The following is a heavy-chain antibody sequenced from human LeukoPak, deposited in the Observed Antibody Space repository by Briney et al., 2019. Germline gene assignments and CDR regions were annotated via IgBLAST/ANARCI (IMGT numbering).Heavy chain of an antibody. J-gene: IGHJ6*02. CDR2: IDPSDSYT. D-gene: IGHD6-19*01. Sequence: GESLRISCKGSGYSFTSYWISWVRQMPGKGLAWMGRIDPSDSYTNYSPSFQGHVTISADKSISTAYLQWSSLKASDTAMYYCARLLAGRYYYYGMDVWGQGTTVTVSS. CDR1: GYSFTSYW. CDR3: ARLLAGRYYYYGMDV. V-gene: IGHV5-10-1*01.